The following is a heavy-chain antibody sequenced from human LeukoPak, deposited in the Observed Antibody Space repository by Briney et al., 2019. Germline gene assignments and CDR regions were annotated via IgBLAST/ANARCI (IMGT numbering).Heavy chain of an antibody. CDR2: IYYSGST. CDR1: GGSFSGYY. D-gene: IGHD5-24*01. V-gene: IGHV4-59*01. Sequence: SETLSLTCAVYGGSFSGYYWSWIRQPPGKGLEWIGYIYYSGSTNYNPSLKSRVTISVDTSKNQFSLKLSSVTAADTAVYYCARMVETARGSVAGWVYYYYMDVWGKGTTVTVSS. J-gene: IGHJ6*03. CDR3: ARMVETARGSVAGWVYYYYMDV.